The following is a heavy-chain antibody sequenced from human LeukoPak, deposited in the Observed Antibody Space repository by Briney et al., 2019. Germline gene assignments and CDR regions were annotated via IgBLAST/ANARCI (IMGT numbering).Heavy chain of an antibody. J-gene: IGHJ3*02. V-gene: IGHV3-48*04. D-gene: IGHD1-26*01. CDR3: AKDGEWDFAFDI. CDR1: GFTFSSYG. Sequence: GGSLRLSCAASGFTFSSYGMSWVRQAPGKGLEWVSYISSSGSTIYYADSVKGRFTISRDNAKNSLYLQMNSLRAEDTAVYYCAKDGEWDFAFDIWGQGTMVTVSS. CDR2: ISSSGSTI.